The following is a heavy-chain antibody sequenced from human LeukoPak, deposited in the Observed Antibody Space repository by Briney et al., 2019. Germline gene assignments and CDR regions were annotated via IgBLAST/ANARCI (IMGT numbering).Heavy chain of an antibody. CDR3: ARPPPYDRTAFDI. CDR1: GYTFTGYY. V-gene: IGHV1-2*02. Sequence: ASVKVSCKASGYTFTGYYMHWVRQAPGQGLEWMGWINPNSGGTNYAQKFQGRVTMTRDTSISTAYMELSRLRSDDTAVYYCARPPPYDRTAFDIWGQGTMVTVSS. D-gene: IGHD3-3*01. J-gene: IGHJ3*02. CDR2: INPNSGGT.